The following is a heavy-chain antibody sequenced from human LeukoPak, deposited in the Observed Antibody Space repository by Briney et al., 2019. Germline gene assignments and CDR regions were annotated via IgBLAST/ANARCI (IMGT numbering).Heavy chain of an antibody. D-gene: IGHD2-21*02. Sequence: GGSLRLSCVVSGFTVSSNYMSWVRQAPGKGLEWVSGIGGSGSSTYYAESVKGRFTISRDNSKNTLYLQMNSLRAEDTAAYYCAKAVDDYFFDYWGQGTLVTVSS. CDR3: AKAVDDYFFDY. V-gene: IGHV3-23*01. J-gene: IGHJ4*02. CDR2: IGGSGSST. CDR1: GFTVSSNY.